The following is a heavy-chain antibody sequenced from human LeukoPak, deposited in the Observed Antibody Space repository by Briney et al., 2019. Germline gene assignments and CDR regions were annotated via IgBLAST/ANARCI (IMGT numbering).Heavy chain of an antibody. V-gene: IGHV3-23*01. CDR3: AKAGGDYVAGMDV. CDR1: GFTFSSYA. Sequence: PGGSLRLSCAASGFTFSSYAMSWVRQAPGKRLEWVSAISGSGGSTYYADSVKGRFTISRDNSKNTLYLQMNSLRAEDTAVYYCAKAGGDYVAGMDVWGQGTTVTVSS. CDR2: ISGSGGST. D-gene: IGHD4-17*01. J-gene: IGHJ6*02.